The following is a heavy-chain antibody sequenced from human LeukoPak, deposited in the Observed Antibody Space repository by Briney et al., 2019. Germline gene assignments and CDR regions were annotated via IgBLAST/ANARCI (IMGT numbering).Heavy chain of an antibody. Sequence: GGSLRLSCAASGFTFSSYSMNWVRQAPGKGLEWVSSISSSSSYIYYADSVKGRFTISRDNAKNSLYLQMNSLRAEDTAVYYCARGGKLVRQYGILFDYWGQGTLVTVSS. CDR3: ARGGKLVRQYGILFDY. CDR2: ISSSSSYI. CDR1: GFTFSSYS. D-gene: IGHD6-13*01. J-gene: IGHJ4*02. V-gene: IGHV3-21*01.